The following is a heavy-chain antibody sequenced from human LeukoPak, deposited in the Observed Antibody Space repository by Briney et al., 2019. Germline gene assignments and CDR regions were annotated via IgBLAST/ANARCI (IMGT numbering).Heavy chain of an antibody. D-gene: IGHD1-14*01. J-gene: IGHJ4*02. CDR1: GFTFSSYG. V-gene: IGHV3-30*02. CDR3: GTVFDH. Sequence: GGSLRLSCAASGFTFSSYGMHWVRQAPGKGLEWVAFTRYDGSNKYYADSVKGRFTISRDNSKNTVSLQMNSLKAEDTAVYYCGTVFDHWGPGILVTVSS. CDR2: TRYDGSNK.